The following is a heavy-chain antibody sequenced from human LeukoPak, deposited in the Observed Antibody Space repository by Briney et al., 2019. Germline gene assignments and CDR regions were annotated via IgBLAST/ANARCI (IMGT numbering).Heavy chain of an antibody. Sequence: SETLSLTCTVSGGSISSYYWSWIRQPPGKGREGIGYIYYSGSTNYNPSLKRRVTISVDTSKNQFSLKLSSVTAADTAVYYCARRFVGYDSSWGASDIWGQGTMVTVSS. CDR1: GGSISSYY. D-gene: IGHD3-22*01. CDR2: IYYSGST. V-gene: IGHV4-59*01. J-gene: IGHJ3*02. CDR3: ARRFVGYDSSWGASDI.